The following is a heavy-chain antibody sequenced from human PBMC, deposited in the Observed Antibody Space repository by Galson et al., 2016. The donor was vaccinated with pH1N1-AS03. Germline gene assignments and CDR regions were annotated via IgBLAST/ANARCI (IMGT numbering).Heavy chain of an antibody. Sequence: SLRLSCAASGFNFSTYSVRWARQPPGRGLQWVSGISGSGEITNYADSLKGRFTISRDNSKNTLYLQMSSLRAEDAAVYYCAKVPTFGVLIIQYYFDYWGQGALVTVSS. CDR3: AKVPTFGVLIIQYYFDY. J-gene: IGHJ4*02. CDR1: GFNFSTYS. D-gene: IGHD3-3*01. CDR2: ISGSGEIT. V-gene: IGHV3-23*01.